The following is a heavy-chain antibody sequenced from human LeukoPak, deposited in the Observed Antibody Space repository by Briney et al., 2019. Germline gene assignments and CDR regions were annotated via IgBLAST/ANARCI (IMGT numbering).Heavy chain of an antibody. J-gene: IGHJ3*02. CDR3: AREPEPAITLVRGEVFDI. CDR1: GGTFSSYV. D-gene: IGHD3-10*01. V-gene: IGHV1-69*13. Sequence: SVKVSCKASGGTFSSYVISWVRQAPGQGLEWMGGIIPGFGTANYAQRFQGTVTITADVSATTVYMVLNSLRSEDTAVYYCAREPEPAITLVRGEVFDIWGQGTMVIVSS. CDR2: IIPGFGTA.